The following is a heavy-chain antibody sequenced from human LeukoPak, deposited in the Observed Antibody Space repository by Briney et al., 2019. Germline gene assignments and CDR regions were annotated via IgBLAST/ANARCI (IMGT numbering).Heavy chain of an antibody. CDR1: GGTFSSYA. V-gene: IGHV1-69*04. Sequence: SVKVSCKASGGTFSSYAISWVRQAPGQGLEWMGRIIPILGIANYAQKFQGRVTITADKSTSTAYMELSSLRSEDTAVYYCASGYYYDSSGYYFLTEYFQHWGQGTLVTVSS. CDR3: ASGYYYDSSGYYFLTEYFQH. CDR2: IIPILGIA. D-gene: IGHD3-22*01. J-gene: IGHJ1*01.